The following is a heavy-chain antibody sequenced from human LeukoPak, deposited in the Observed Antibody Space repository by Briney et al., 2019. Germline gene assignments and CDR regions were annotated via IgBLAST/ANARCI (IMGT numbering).Heavy chain of an antibody. J-gene: IGHJ3*02. V-gene: IGHV3-74*01. D-gene: IGHD3-10*01. CDR1: GFTFNSYC. CDR2: INSDGSDT. Sequence: GGSLRLSCAASGFTFNSYCFHWVRQAPGKGLVWVSRINSDGSDTIYADSVKRRFPISRDNAKSTVYLQMSSLKAENTAVYYCARGGCHHGFDIWGQGTMVTVSS. CDR3: ARGGCHHGFDI.